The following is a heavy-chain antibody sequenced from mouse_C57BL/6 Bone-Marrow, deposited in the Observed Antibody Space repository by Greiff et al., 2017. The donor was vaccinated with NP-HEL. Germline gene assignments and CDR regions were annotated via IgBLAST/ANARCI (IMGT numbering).Heavy chain of an antibody. CDR3: AREGRDWFAY. CDR1: GISITTGNYR. V-gene: IGHV3-5*01. CDR2: IYYSGTI. Sequence: VQLQQSGPGLVKPSQTVFLTCTVTGISITTGNYRWSWIRQFPGNKLEWIGYIYYSGTITYNPSLTSRTTITRDTPKNQFFLEMNSLAAEDTATYDCAREGRDWFAYWGQGTLVTVSA. J-gene: IGHJ3*01.